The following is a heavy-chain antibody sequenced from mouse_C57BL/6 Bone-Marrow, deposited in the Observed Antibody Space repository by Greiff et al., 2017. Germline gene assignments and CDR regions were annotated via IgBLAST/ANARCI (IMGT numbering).Heavy chain of an antibody. Sequence: EVNVVESGGGLVKPGGSLKLSCAASGFTFSSYAMSWVRQTPEKRLEWVATISDGGSYTYYPANVKGRFTISRDNAKNNLYLQMSHLKSEDTAMYYCARALITTVSYFDYWGQGTTLTVSS. CDR3: ARALITTVSYFDY. CDR1: GFTFSSYA. J-gene: IGHJ2*01. CDR2: ISDGGSYT. D-gene: IGHD1-1*01. V-gene: IGHV5-4*03.